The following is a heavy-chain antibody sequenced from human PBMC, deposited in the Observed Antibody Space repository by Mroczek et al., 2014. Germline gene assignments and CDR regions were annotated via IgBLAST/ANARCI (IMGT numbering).Heavy chain of an antibody. D-gene: IGHD2-2*01. CDR2: INHSGST. V-gene: IGHV4-34*01. Sequence: QVQLQQWGAGLLKPSETLSLTCAVYGGSFSGYYWSWIRQPPGKGLEWIGEINHSGSTNYNPSLKSRVTISVDTSKNQFSLKLSSVTAADTAVYYCARGRYVIGHCSSTSCRQYFQHWGQGTWSPSP. CDR1: GGSFSGYY. CDR3: ARGRYVIGHCSSTSCRQYFQH. J-gene: IGHJ1*01.